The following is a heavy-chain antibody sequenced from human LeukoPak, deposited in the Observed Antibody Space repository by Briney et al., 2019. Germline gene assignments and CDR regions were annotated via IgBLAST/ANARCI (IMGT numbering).Heavy chain of an antibody. Sequence: GRSLRLSCAASGFTFSSYAMHWVRQAPGKGLEWVAVISYDGSNKYYADSVKGRFTISRDNSKNTLYLQMNSLRAEDTAVYYCARERGQQLVRDYWGQGTLVTVSS. CDR3: ARERGQQLVRDY. V-gene: IGHV3-30-3*01. J-gene: IGHJ4*02. CDR1: GFTFSSYA. D-gene: IGHD6-13*01. CDR2: ISYDGSNK.